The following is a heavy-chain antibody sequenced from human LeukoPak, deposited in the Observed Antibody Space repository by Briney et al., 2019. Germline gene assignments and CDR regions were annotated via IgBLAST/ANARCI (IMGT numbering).Heavy chain of an antibody. CDR3: ARVGYSSSWYGYYYYYGMDV. J-gene: IGHJ6*02. D-gene: IGHD6-13*01. Sequence: GASVKVSCKASGGTFSSYAISWVRQAPGQGLEWMGGIIPIFGTANYAQKFQGRVTITTDESTSTAYMGLSSLRSEDTAVYYCARVGYSSSWYGYYYYYGMDVWGQGTTVTVSS. V-gene: IGHV1-69*05. CDR2: IIPIFGTA. CDR1: GGTFSSYA.